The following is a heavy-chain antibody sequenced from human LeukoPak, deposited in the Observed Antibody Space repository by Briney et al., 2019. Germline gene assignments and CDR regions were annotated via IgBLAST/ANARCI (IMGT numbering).Heavy chain of an antibody. V-gene: IGHV3-64D*09. D-gene: IGHD2-15*01. CDR2: ISSNGGIT. CDR3: VKDKYPVVVAATLDY. Sequence: GGSLRLSCSASGFTFSNYAMHWVRRAPGKGLGYVSDISSNGGITYYADSVKGRFTVSRDNSKNMLYLQMNSLRAEDTAVYYCVKDKYPVVVAATLDYWGQGILVTVSS. J-gene: IGHJ4*02. CDR1: GFTFSNYA.